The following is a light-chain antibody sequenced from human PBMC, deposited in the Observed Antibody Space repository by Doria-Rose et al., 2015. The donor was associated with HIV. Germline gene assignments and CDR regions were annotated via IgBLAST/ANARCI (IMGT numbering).Light chain of an antibody. V-gene: IGKV4-1*01. CDR3: QQYYDTPS. CDR2: WAS. CDR1: QSLLYTSKHY. J-gene: IGKJ3*01. Sequence: DIRMTQSPESLGMSLGERATLNCKSNQSLLYTSKHYLAWYQQKTGQPPKLLIYWASTRQSVVHARFSGSGSGTDFTLTISSLEAEDVAVYYCQQYYDTPSFGPGTTVDI.